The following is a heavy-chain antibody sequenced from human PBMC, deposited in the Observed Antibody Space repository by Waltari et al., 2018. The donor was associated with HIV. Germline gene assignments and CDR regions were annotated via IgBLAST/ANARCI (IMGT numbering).Heavy chain of an antibody. CDR1: GFTFRDYA. Sequence: QVYLLASGGGVVQPGRSLRLSCVTSGFTFRDYASHRVRQAPGQWLEWRAAISYDGTNQYYAKSVKGRFIISRDDATNTVHLQMGSLRVEDTAMYFCAKDGRLRWYGDTGWLDSWGRGSQVTVSS. CDR2: ISYDGTNQ. V-gene: IGHV3-30*15. D-gene: IGHD3-10*01. J-gene: IGHJ5*01. CDR3: AKDGRLRWYGDTGWLDS.